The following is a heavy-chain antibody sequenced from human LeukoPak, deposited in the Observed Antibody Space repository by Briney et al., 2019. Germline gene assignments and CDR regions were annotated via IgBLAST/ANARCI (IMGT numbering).Heavy chain of an antibody. V-gene: IGHV5-51*01. CDR2: IYPGDSDT. Sequence: GESLKISSKGSGYRFTSYWIGWVRQMPGKGLEWMGMIYPGDSDTRYSPSFEGQVTISADKSIAIAYLQWSGLKASDTAMYYCARHISDCGGDCPFDYWGQGTLVTVSS. CDR1: GYRFTSYW. D-gene: IGHD2-21*02. J-gene: IGHJ4*02. CDR3: ARHISDCGGDCPFDY.